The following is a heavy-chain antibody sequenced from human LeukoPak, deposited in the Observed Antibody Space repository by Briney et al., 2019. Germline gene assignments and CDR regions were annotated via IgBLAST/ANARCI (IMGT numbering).Heavy chain of an antibody. CDR3: ARDARYSSSWYFDY. Sequence: SETLSLTCTVSGYSISSGYYWGWIRQPPGKGLEGIGSIYHSGSTYYNPSLKSRVTISVDTSKNQFSLKLSSVTAADTAVYYCARDARYSSSWYFDYWGQGTLVTVSS. V-gene: IGHV4-38-2*02. D-gene: IGHD6-13*01. CDR2: IYHSGST. J-gene: IGHJ4*02. CDR1: GYSISSGYY.